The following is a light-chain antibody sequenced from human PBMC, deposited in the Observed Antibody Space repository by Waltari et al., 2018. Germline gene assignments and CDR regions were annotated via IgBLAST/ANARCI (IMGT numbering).Light chain of an antibody. J-gene: IGLJ3*02. CDR3: GSYSSSRTLWV. CDR1: SSDAGTYDY. Sequence: QSALTQPASVSGSPGQSITISCTGPSSDAGTYDYVSWYQQHPGNAPKLVIYDVTNRASGFSSRFSGAKAGDTASLTISGLQAEDEADYYCGSYSSSRTLWVFGGGTKLTVL. CDR2: DVT. V-gene: IGLV2-14*03.